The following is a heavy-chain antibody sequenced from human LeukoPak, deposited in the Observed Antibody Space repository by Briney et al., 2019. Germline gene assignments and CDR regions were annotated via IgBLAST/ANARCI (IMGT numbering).Heavy chain of an antibody. Sequence: ASVKVSCKVSGYTLIELSMHSVRQAPGKGLEWMGSYDPEDGETIYAQKFQGRVTMTRDTSTSTVYMELSSLRSEDTAVYYCARDMGYCSGGSCPYYFDYWGQGTLVTVSS. V-gene: IGHV1-24*01. D-gene: IGHD2-15*01. J-gene: IGHJ4*02. CDR3: ARDMGYCSGGSCPYYFDY. CDR1: GYTLIELS. CDR2: YDPEDGET.